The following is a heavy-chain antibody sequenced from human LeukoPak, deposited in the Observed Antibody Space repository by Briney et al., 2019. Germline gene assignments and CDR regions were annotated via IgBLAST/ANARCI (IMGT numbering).Heavy chain of an antibody. CDR1: GFIFSNYA. V-gene: IGHV3-21*01. J-gene: IGHJ3*02. CDR2: ISSSSSYI. CDR3: ARDRSRGLLDSFDI. D-gene: IGHD5-18*01. Sequence: SGRSLRLSCAASGFIFSNYAMHWVRQAPGKGLEWVSSISSSSSYIYYADSVKGQFTISRDNAKNSLYLQMNSLRAEDTAVYYCARDRSRGLLDSFDIWGQGTKVTVSS.